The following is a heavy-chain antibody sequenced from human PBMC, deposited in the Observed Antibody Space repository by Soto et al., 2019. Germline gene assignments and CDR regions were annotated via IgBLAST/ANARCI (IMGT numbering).Heavy chain of an antibody. J-gene: IGHJ1*01. CDR2: ISAYNGNT. V-gene: IGHV1-18*01. CDR3: GRSGIAVAGTRYFQH. Sequence: ASVKVSCKASGYTFTRYGISWVRQAPGQGLEWMGWISAYNGNTNYAQKLQGRVTMTTDTSTSTAYMELRSLRSDDTAVYYCGRSGIAVAGTRYFQHWGQGTLVTVSS. CDR1: GYTFTRYG. D-gene: IGHD6-19*01.